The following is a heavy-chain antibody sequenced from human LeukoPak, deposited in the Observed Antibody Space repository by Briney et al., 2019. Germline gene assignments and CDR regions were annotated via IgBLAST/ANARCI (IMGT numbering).Heavy chain of an antibody. Sequence: GGSLRLSCAASGFTFGNYAMNWVRQAPGKGLEWVSSISSSSSYIYYADSVRGRFTISRDNAKNSLYLQMNSLRAEDTAVYYCARTWTYDFWSGYDDYWGQGTLVTVSS. V-gene: IGHV3-21*01. CDR1: GFTFGNYA. J-gene: IGHJ4*02. CDR2: ISSSSSYI. CDR3: ARTWTYDFWSGYDDY. D-gene: IGHD3-3*01.